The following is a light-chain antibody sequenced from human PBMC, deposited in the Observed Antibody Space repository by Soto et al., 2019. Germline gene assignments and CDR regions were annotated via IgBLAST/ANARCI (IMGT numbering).Light chain of an antibody. CDR3: QKYDSAPWT. J-gene: IGKJ1*01. CDR2: AAS. V-gene: IGKV1-27*01. CDR1: QGISNY. Sequence: DIQMTQSPSSLSASVRDRVTITCRASQGISNYLAWYQQKPGKVPKLLIYAASTLQSGVPSRFSGSGSGTDFTLTISRLQPEDVATYSGQKYDSAPWTFGQGTKVEIK.